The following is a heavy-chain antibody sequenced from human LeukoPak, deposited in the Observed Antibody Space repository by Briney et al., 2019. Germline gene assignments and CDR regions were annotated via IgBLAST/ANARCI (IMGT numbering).Heavy chain of an antibody. J-gene: IGHJ3*02. V-gene: IGHV1-18*03. Sequence: GASVKVSCKASGYTFTGYGISWVRQAPGQGLEWMGWISAYNGNTNYAQKLQGRVIMTTDTSTSTAYMELRSLRSEDMAVYYCARARSPLLDSSTPYDAFDIWGQGTMVTVSS. CDR3: ARARSPLLDSSTPYDAFDI. CDR1: GYTFTGYG. CDR2: ISAYNGNT. D-gene: IGHD2-2*01.